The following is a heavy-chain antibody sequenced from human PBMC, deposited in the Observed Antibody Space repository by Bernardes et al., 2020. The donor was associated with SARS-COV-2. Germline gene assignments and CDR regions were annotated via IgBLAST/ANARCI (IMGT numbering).Heavy chain of an antibody. J-gene: IGHJ3*01. V-gene: IGHV3-43*01. D-gene: IGHD3-3*01. CDR2: VSWDGSTT. CDR1: GFTFEDYT. Sequence: GGSLRLSCAASGFTFEDYTMHWVRQVPGKGLEWVSLVSWDGSTTNYADSVKGRFSISRDSSRNTVHLQMDSLRNEDTALYYCATERQSLTVFGVGHDAFDFWGQGTMVTVSS. CDR3: ATERQSLTVFGVGHDAFDF.